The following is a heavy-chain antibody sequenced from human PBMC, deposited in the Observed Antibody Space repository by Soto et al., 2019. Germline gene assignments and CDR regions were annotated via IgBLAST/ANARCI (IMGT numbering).Heavy chain of an antibody. V-gene: IGHV4-59*08. CDR2: IYYSGST. Sequence: SETLSLTCTVSGGSISSYYWSWIRQPPGKGLEWIGYIYYSGSTNYNPSLKSRVTISVDTSKNQFSLKLSSVTAADTAVYYCARGSRDDYYYYGMDVWGQGTTVTVSS. J-gene: IGHJ6*02. CDR1: GGSISSYY. CDR3: ARGSRDDYYYYGMDV.